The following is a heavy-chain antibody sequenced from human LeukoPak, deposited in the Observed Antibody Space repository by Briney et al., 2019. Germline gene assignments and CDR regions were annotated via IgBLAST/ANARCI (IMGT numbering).Heavy chain of an antibody. J-gene: IGHJ5*02. CDR3: ARVGMADCGGDCLGWFDP. D-gene: IGHD2-21*02. V-gene: IGHV1-2*02. CDR2: ISLNSDDI. CDR1: GYTFTDYY. Sequence: ASVTVSCKASGYTFTDYYMHWVRQAPGQGLEWMGWISLNSDDINYAQKFQGRVTMTRDTSISTAYMDLSRLRSDDTAVYYCARVGMADCGGDCLGWFDPWGQGTLVAVSS.